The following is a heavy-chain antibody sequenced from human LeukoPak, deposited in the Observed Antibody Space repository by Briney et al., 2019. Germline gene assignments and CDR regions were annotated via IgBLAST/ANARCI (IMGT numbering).Heavy chain of an antibody. V-gene: IGHV4-61*02. J-gene: IGHJ4*02. CDR1: GGSISSGSYY. CDR3: AREGVGVTYYYDSSGYSADGPLNY. D-gene: IGHD3-22*01. CDR2: IYTSGST. Sequence: SQTLSLTCTVSGGSISSGSYYWSWIRQPAGKGLEWIGRIYTSGSTNYNPSLKSRVTISVDTSKNQFSLKLSSVTAADTAVYYCAREGVGVTYYYDSSGYSADGPLNYWGQGTLVTVSS.